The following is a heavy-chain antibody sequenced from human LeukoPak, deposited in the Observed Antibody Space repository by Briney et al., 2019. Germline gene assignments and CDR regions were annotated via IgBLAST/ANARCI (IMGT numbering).Heavy chain of an antibody. J-gene: IGHJ6*03. D-gene: IGHD3-9*01. V-gene: IGHV3-66*02. CDR2: IYSGGST. CDR1: GFTVSSNY. Sequence: GGSLRLSCAASGFTVSSNYMSWVRQAPGKGLEWVSVIYSGGSTYYADSVKGRFTISRDNSKNTLYLQMNSLRAEDTAVYYCARDRPDILDYYYMDVWGKGTTVTVSS. CDR3: ARDRPDILDYYYMDV.